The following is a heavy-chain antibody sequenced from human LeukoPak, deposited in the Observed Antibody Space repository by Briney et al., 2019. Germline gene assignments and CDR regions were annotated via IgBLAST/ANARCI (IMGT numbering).Heavy chain of an antibody. CDR1: GYTFTGYY. D-gene: IGHD4-23*01. Sequence: ASVTVSCTASGYTFTGYYMHWVRQAPGQGVEWMGWINANSGGTDYAQKFQDRVTMTRDTSISTAYMELSRLTSDDTAVYYCARDGHGGNSFDFWGRGTLVTVSS. V-gene: IGHV1-2*02. CDR2: INANSGGT. J-gene: IGHJ4*02. CDR3: ARDGHGGNSFDF.